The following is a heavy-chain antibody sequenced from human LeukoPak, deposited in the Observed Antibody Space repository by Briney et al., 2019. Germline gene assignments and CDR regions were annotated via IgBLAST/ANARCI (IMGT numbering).Heavy chain of an antibody. V-gene: IGHV3-23*01. D-gene: IGHD1-26*01. CDR1: GFTFDDYA. CDR2: ISGSGTST. CDR3: AKSPIVGATFYFDY. Sequence: GGSLRLSCAASGFTFDDYAMHWVRHAPGKGLEWVSSISGSGTSTYYADSVKGRFTISRDNSKNTLYLQMNSLRAEDTAVYYCAKSPIVGATFYFDYWGQGTLVTVSS. J-gene: IGHJ4*02.